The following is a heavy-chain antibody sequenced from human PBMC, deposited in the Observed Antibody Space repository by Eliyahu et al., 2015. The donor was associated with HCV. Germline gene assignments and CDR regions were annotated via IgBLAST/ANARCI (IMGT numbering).Heavy chain of an antibody. Sequence: QVQLQESGPGLVKPSETLSLTCTVSGXSITTYYWSWIRQPPGKGLEWIGYIHYRGSTNYNPSLKSRVTISLDTSKNQFSLNLTSVTAADTAVYYCASGGGGIAVAGTGGWFDPWGQGTLVTVSS. D-gene: IGHD6-19*01. CDR2: IHYRGST. CDR1: GXSITTYY. CDR3: ASGGGGIAVAGTGGWFDP. J-gene: IGHJ5*02. V-gene: IGHV4-59*01.